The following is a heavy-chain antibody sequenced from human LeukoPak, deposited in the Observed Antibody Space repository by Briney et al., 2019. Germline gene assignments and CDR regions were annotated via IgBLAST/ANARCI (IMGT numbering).Heavy chain of an antibody. CDR1: GGSISSSSYY. CDR3: AREAYSSGYRAYYYYMDV. V-gene: IGHV4-39*07. J-gene: IGHJ6*03. Sequence: PSETLSLTCTVSGGSISSSSYYWGWIRQPPGKGLEWIGSIYYSGSTYYNPSLKSRVTMLVDTSKNQFSLKLSSVTAADTAVYYCAREAYSSGYRAYYYYMDVWGKGTTVTISS. CDR2: IYYSGST. D-gene: IGHD3-22*01.